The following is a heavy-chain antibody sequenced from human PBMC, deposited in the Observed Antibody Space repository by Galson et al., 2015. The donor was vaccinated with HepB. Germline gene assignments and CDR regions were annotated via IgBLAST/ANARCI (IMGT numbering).Heavy chain of an antibody. CDR2: ISSSSSYI. CDR3: ARVYFGSGSYYNNYYYGMDV. Sequence: SLRLSCAASGFTFSSYSMNWVRQAPGKGLGWVSSISSSSSYIYYADSVKGRFTISRDNAKNSLYLQMNSLRAEDTAVYYCARVYFGSGSYYNNYYYGMDVWGQGTTVTVSS. D-gene: IGHD3-10*01. CDR1: GFTFSSYS. V-gene: IGHV3-21*01. J-gene: IGHJ6*02.